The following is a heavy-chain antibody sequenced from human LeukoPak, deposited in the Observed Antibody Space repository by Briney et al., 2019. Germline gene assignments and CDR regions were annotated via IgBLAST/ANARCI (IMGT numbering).Heavy chain of an antibody. V-gene: IGHV4-34*01. D-gene: IGHD4-17*01. CDR1: GGSFSGYY. J-gene: IGHJ3*02. CDR3: ARVGHPTQRRVLSTVTVPTAGAFDI. CDR2: INHSGST. Sequence: PSETLSLTCAVYGGSFSGYYWSWIRQPPGKGLEWIGEINHSGSTNYNPSLKSRVTISVDTSKNQFSLRLNSVTAADTAIYYCARVGHPTQRRVLSTVTVPTAGAFDIWGQGTMVTVSS.